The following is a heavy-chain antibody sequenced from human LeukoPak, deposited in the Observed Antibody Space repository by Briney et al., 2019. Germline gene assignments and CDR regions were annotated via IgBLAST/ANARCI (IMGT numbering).Heavy chain of an antibody. J-gene: IGHJ4*02. CDR3: TAWGAGLDIANS. D-gene: IGHD3/OR15-3a*01. CDR1: GFIFSSQW. Sequence: TGGSLRLSCAASGFIFSSQWMSWIRQAPGKGLEWVAHIKPDGSEKYYVDSVKGRFTISRDNAKNSLSMQMSSLRADDTAVYYCTAWGAGLDIANSWGQGILVTVSS. CDR2: IKPDGSEK. V-gene: IGHV3-7*01.